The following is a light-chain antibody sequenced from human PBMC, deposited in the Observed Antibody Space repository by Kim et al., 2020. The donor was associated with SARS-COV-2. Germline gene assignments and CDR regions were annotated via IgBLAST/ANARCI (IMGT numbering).Light chain of an antibody. CDR3: QVWDSSRDYV. V-gene: IGLV3-21*04. CDR2: YDS. CDR1: NIGSKS. Sequence: SYELTQPPSVSVAPGKTARITCGGNNIGSKSVHWYQQKPGQAPVLVIYYDSDRPSGIPERFSGSNSGNTATLTISRVEAGEESDYYCQVWDSSRDYVFGT. J-gene: IGLJ1*01.